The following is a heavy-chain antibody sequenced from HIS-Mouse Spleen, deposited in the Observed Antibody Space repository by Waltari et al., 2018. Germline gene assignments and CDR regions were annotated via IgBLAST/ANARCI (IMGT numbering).Heavy chain of an antibody. J-gene: IGHJ2*01. CDR2: IYYSGST. CDR3: AREIPYSSSWYDWYFDL. D-gene: IGHD6-13*01. CDR1: GGSISSSGYS. V-gene: IGHV4-39*07. Sequence: QLQLQESGPGLAKPSETLSLTCTVSGGSISSSGYSGGWIRQPPGKGLEWIGSIYYSGSTYYNPSLKSRVTISVDTSKNQFSLKLSSVTAADTAVYYCAREIPYSSSWYDWYFDLWGRGTLVTVSS.